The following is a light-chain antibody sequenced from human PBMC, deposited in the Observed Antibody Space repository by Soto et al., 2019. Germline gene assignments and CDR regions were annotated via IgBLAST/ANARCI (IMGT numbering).Light chain of an antibody. Sequence: QSALTQPASVSGSPGQSITISCTGTSSDVGGYNYVSWYQQHPGKAPKLMIYAVSNRPSGVSDRLSGSKSGNTASLTISGLQAEDEADYYCSSYTSSSTPVVFGGGTKLTVL. CDR1: SSDVGGYNY. V-gene: IGLV2-14*01. J-gene: IGLJ2*01. CDR2: AVS. CDR3: SSYTSSSTPVV.